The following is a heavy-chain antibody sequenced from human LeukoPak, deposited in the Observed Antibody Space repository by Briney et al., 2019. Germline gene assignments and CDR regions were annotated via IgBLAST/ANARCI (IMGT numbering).Heavy chain of an antibody. CDR3: ARNIGWYSHDS. Sequence: SETLSLTCTVSGGSINNYYWTWIRQPPGKGLEWIAYIFYDGSTNYNSSLKSRVTISVDTSKNQFSLKLTSVTAADTAVYYCARNIGWYSHDSGGQGTLVTFSP. CDR2: IFYDGST. V-gene: IGHV4-59*08. CDR1: GGSINNYY. J-gene: IGHJ4*02. D-gene: IGHD6-19*01.